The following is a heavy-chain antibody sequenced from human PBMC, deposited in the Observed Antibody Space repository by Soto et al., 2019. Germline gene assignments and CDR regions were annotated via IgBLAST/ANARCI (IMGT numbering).Heavy chain of an antibody. V-gene: IGHV1-58*01. CDR1: GFTFTSSA. J-gene: IGHJ6*02. CDR2: IVVGSGNT. D-gene: IGHD1-26*01. CDR3: AAGGATTYYYYYGMDV. Sequence: QMQLVQSGPEVKKPGTSVKVSCEASGFTFTSSAVQWVRQARGQRLEWIGWIVVGSGNTNYAQKFQERVTITRDMSTSTAYMELSSLRSEDTAVYYCAAGGATTYYYYYGMDVWGQGTTVTVSS.